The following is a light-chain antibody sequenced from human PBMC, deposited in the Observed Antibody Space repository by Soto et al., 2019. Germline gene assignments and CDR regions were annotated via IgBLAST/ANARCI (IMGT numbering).Light chain of an antibody. CDR1: QGISNY. J-gene: IGKJ1*01. Sequence: DIQLTQSPSFLAAFVGDRVTITCRASQGISNYLAWYQQKPGKAPNLLIYGASTLKTGVPSRFSGSRSGTEFTLPISSLQPEDFATYSCQRLNSYPRAFGQGTTVDIK. CDR3: QRLNSYPRA. CDR2: GAS. V-gene: IGKV1-9*01.